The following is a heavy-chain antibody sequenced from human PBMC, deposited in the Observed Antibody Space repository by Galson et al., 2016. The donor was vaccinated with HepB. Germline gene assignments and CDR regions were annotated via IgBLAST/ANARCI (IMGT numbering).Heavy chain of an antibody. J-gene: IGHJ4*02. CDR2: ISSRTRTT. D-gene: IGHD2-15*01. V-gene: IGHV3-48*02. Sequence: SLRLSCAVSGLTFSSYNMNWVRQAPGKGLEWVSHISSRTRTTYYADSVKGRFTISRDNAKNSLYLQMNSLRDEDTAVYYCASQWVAGDYWGQGTLVIVSS. CDR3: ASQWVAGDY. CDR1: GLTFSSYN.